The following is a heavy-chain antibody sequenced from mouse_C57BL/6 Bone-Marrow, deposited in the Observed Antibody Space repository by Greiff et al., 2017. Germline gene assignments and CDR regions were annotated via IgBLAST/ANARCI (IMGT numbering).Heavy chain of an antibody. D-gene: IGHD2-2*01. Sequence: QVQLQQPGAELVKPGASVKLSCKASGYTFTSYWMHWVKQRPGQGLEWIGMIHPNSGSTNYNEKFKSKATLTVDKSSSTAYMQLSSLTSEDSAVYYCARGIDYGYSYAMDYWGQGTSVTVSS. V-gene: IGHV1-64*01. CDR2: IHPNSGST. CDR3: ARGIDYGYSYAMDY. CDR1: GYTFTSYW. J-gene: IGHJ4*01.